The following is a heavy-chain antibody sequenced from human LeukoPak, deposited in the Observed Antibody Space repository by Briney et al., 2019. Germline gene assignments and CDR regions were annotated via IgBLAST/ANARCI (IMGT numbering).Heavy chain of an antibody. D-gene: IGHD5-24*01. CDR1: GGTFSSYA. Sequence: SVKVSCKASGGTFSSYAISWVRQAPGQGLEWMGGIIPIFGTANYAQKSQGRVTITTDESTSTAYMELSSLRSEDTAVYYCARGGHGMAPTSYMDVWGKGTTVTVSS. V-gene: IGHV1-69*05. J-gene: IGHJ6*03. CDR3: ARGGHGMAPTSYMDV. CDR2: IIPIFGTA.